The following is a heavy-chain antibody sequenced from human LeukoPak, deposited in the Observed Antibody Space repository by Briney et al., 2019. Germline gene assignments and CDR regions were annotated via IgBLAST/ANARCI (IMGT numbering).Heavy chain of an antibody. D-gene: IGHD2-15*01. V-gene: IGHV1-46*01. CDR1: GYTFTSYY. CDR3: ARERPHCSGGSCYSRGYYYYMDV. J-gene: IGHJ6*03. CDR2: INPSGGST. Sequence: AAVKVSCKASGYTFTSYYMHWERQAPGQGLEWMGIINPSGGSTSYAQKFQGRVTMTRDTSTSTVYMELSSLRSEDTAVYYCARERPHCSGGSCYSRGYYYYMDVWGKGTTVIISS.